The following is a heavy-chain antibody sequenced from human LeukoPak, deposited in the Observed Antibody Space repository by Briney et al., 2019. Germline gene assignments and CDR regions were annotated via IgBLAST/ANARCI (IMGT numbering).Heavy chain of an antibody. Sequence: PSETLSLTCTVSGGSINSGSFYWGWVRQPPGKGLEWIGSLYYDGSTYYNPSLKSRVTISVDTSKKQFSLKLSSVTAADTAVYYCARQGFWSGNYSLGWFDPWGQGTLVTVSS. CDR3: ARQGFWSGNYSLGWFDP. V-gene: IGHV4-39*01. CDR1: GGSINSGSFY. J-gene: IGHJ5*02. CDR2: LYYDGST. D-gene: IGHD3-3*01.